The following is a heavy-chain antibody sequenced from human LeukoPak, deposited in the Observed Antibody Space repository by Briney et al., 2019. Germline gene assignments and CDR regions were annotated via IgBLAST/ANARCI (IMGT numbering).Heavy chain of an antibody. D-gene: IGHD1-26*01. CDR1: GFSFSDHY. Sequence: GGSLRLSCAASGFSFSDHYMDWVRQAPGKWLEWVGRSRNKANSYTTEYAASVKGRFSISRDVSKNSLYLQMSSLKSEDTAAYYCVMLRVTGRGHNNFDYWGQGTLVSVSS. CDR2: SRNKANSYTT. V-gene: IGHV3-72*01. J-gene: IGHJ4*02. CDR3: VMLRVTGRGHNNFDY.